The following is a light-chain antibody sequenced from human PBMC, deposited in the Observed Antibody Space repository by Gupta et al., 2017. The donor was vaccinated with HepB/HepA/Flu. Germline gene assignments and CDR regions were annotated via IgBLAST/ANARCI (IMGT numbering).Light chain of an antibody. CDR2: EVT. CDR1: SSVVGSYNL. J-gene: IGLJ3*02. Sequence: QSALPPPASVYGSPGQSITISCTGTSSVVGSYNLVSWYQQHPGKAPKLMIYEVTKRPSGVSNRFSGSKSGNTASLTISGLQAEDEADYYCCSYAGSNLVFGGGTKLTVL. CDR3: CSYAGSNLV. V-gene: IGLV2-23*02.